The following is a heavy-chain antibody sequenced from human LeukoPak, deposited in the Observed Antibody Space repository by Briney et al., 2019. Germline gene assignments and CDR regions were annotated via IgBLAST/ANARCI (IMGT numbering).Heavy chain of an antibody. V-gene: IGHV1-69*13. CDR3: ARGYYDSSGYYYSSSYYYYGMDV. CDR1: GGTFSSYA. J-gene: IGHJ6*02. Sequence: SVKVSCKASGGTFSSYAISWVRQAPGQGLEWMGGIIPIFGTANYAQKFQGRVTITADESTSTAYMELSSLRSEDTAVYYCARGYYDSSGYYYSSSYYYYGMDVWGQGTTVTVSS. CDR2: IIPIFGTA. D-gene: IGHD3-22*01.